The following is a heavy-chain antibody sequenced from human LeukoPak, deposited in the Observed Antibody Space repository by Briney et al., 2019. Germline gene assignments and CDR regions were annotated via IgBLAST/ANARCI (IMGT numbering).Heavy chain of an antibody. CDR1: GFTFSSYG. CDR2: IWYDGSNK. J-gene: IGHJ4*02. CDR3: ARPLYDYVWGSYRGSLNY. Sequence: GGSLRLPCAASGFTFSSYGMHWVRQAPGKGLEWVAVIWYDGSNKYNADSVKGRFTISRDNSKNTLYLQMNSLRAEDTAVYYCARPLYDYVWGSYRGSLNYWGQGTLVTVSS. D-gene: IGHD3-16*02. V-gene: IGHV3-33*08.